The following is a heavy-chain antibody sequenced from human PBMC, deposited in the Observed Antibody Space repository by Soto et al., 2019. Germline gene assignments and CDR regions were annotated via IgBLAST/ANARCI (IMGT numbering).Heavy chain of an antibody. CDR2: ISAYNGKT. Sequence: QVQLVQSGAEVKKPGASVKVSCKTSGYPFTSYGINWGRQAPGQGPEWMGWISAYNGKTSYTQKFQGRVTMTTDTSRSTAYMELRSLRSDDTAVYYCARDRLIAVTGLLHYWGQGNLVTVSS. CDR1: GYPFTSYG. V-gene: IGHV1-18*01. CDR3: ARDRLIAVTGLLHY. J-gene: IGHJ4*02. D-gene: IGHD6-19*01.